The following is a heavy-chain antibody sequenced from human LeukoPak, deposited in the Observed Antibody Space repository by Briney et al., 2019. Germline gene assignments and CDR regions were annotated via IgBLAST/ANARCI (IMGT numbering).Heavy chain of an antibody. D-gene: IGHD1-26*01. J-gene: IGHJ3*02. CDR2: ISSSSSYI. V-gene: IGHV3-21*01. CDR3: ARDREGATLNDAFDI. Sequence: PGGSLRLSCAASGFTFSSYSINWVGHAPGKGLEWVSSISSSSSYIYYADSVKGRFTISRDNAKNSLYLQMNSLRAEDTAVYYCARDREGATLNDAFDIWGQGTMVTVSS. CDR1: GFTFSSYS.